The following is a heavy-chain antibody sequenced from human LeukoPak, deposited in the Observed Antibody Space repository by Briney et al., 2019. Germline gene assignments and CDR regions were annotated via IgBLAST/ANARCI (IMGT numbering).Heavy chain of an antibody. CDR2: INHSGST. Sequence: SETLSLTCAVYGRSFSGYYWSWIRQPPGKGLEWIGEINHSGSTNYNPSLKSRVTISVDTSKNQFSLKLSSVTAADTAVYYCARDPTTVTTIFDSWGQGILVTVSS. J-gene: IGHJ4*02. CDR3: ARDPTTVTTIFDS. V-gene: IGHV4-34*01. D-gene: IGHD4-11*01. CDR1: GRSFSGYY.